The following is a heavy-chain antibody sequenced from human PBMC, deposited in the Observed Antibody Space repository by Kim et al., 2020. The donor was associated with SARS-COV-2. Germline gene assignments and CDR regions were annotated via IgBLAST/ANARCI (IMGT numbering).Heavy chain of an antibody. V-gene: IGHV3-15*01. CDR2: IKSKTDGGTT. CDR3: TTDPYDSSGYRFDP. J-gene: IGHJ5*02. D-gene: IGHD3-22*01. CDR1: GFTFSNAW. Sequence: GGSLRLSCAASGFTFSNAWMSWVRQAPGKGLEWVGRIKSKTDGGTTDYAAPVKGRFTISRDDSKNTLYLQMNSLKTEDTAVYYCTTDPYDSSGYRFDPWGQGTLVTVSS.